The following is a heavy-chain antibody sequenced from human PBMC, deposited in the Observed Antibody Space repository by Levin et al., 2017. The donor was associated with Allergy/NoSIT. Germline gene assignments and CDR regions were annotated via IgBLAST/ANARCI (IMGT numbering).Heavy chain of an antibody. CDR3: ARQGYCSGYSCSGIYNWFDP. CDR2: IYFSGST. CDR1: GGSISNSSYY. D-gene: IGHD2-15*01. Sequence: KASETLSLTCTVSGGSISNSSYYWGWIRQPPGKGLEWIGNIYFSGSTYYNPSLKSRVTISVDTSKNQFSLVLRSVTAADTAVYYCARQGYCSGYSCSGIYNWFDPWGQGTLLTVSS. J-gene: IGHJ5*02. V-gene: IGHV4-39*01.